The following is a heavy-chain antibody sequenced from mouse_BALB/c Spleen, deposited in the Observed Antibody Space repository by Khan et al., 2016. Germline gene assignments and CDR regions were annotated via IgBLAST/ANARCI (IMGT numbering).Heavy chain of an antibody. J-gene: IGHJ2*01. CDR3: ATSSSGYWYYFDY. Sequence: EVQLVESGPDLVKPSQSLSLTCTVTGYSITSHYTWHWIRHFPGNKLEWMGYINYSGSTNYNPSLKSRFSITRDTSKNQFFLQLSSVTADDTATYDCATSSSGYWYYFDYWGQGTTLTVSS. V-gene: IGHV3-1*02. CDR1: GYSITSHYT. D-gene: IGHD3-1*01. CDR2: INYSGST.